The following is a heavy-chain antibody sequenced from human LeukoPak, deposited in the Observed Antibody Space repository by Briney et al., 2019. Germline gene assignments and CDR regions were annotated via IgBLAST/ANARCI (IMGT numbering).Heavy chain of an antibody. CDR3: ARDRIVATISGYYYYMDV. CDR2: IKQDGSEK. D-gene: IGHD5-12*01. V-gene: IGHV3-7*01. CDR1: GFTFSSYW. J-gene: IGHJ6*03. Sequence: GGSLRLSFAASGFTFSSYWMSWVRQAPGKGLEWVANIKQDGSEKYYVDSVKGRFTISKDNAKNSLYLQMNSLRAEDTAVYYCARDRIVATISGYYYYMDVWGKGTTVTVSS.